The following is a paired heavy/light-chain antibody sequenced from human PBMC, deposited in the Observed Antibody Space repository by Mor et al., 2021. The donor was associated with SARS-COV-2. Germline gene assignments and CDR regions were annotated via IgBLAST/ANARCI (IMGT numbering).Light chain of an antibody. Sequence: QSVLTQPPSVSAAPGQKVTISCSGGDSYIGENHISWYQQFPGAAPKVLIYDNDKRPSGIPDRFSGSKSGASATLAITGLQTGDEADYYCGTWNKSLVAIFGGGTKLTVL. CDR2: DND. CDR3: GTWNKSLVAI. CDR1: DSYIGENH. V-gene: IGLV1-51*01. J-gene: IGLJ2*01.
Heavy chain of an antibody. J-gene: IGHJ5*02. CDR2: MNPNSGDT. CDR3: ARGKVGGSRRPMYNWFDP. D-gene: IGHD1-26*01. Sequence: QVQLVQSGAEVKKPGASVKVSCQASGYRFQIYEINWVRQATGQGLEWMGWMNPNSGDTGYAQKFQDRVTMTRNTSISTVYMELRSLKSEDTAVYYCARGKVGGSRRPMYNWFDPWGQGTLVTVSS. V-gene: IGHV1-8*01. CDR1: GYRFQIYE.